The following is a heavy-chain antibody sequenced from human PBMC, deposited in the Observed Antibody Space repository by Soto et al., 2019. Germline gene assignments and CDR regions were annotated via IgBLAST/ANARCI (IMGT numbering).Heavy chain of an antibody. V-gene: IGHV3-23*01. CDR1: GFTFSSYA. CDR3: AMLNSGSYSYHGMDV. J-gene: IGHJ6*02. Sequence: EVQLLESGGDLVQPGGSLRLSCAASGFTFSSYAMNWVRQAPGKGLEWVSAISGSGGNTFYADSVKGRFTNSRDNSKNTLFLQTHSLIDEDTAIYYCAMLNSGSYSYHGMDVWGQVTTVTVSS. CDR2: ISGSGGNT. D-gene: IGHD1-26*01.